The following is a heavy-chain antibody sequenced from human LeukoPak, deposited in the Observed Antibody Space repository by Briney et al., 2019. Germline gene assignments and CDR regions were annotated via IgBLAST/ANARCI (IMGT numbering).Heavy chain of an antibody. D-gene: IGHD3-22*01. V-gene: IGHV1-8*01. CDR2: MNPNSGNT. Sequence: ASVKVSCKASGYTFTSYDINWVRQATGQGLEWMGWMNPNSGNTGYAQKFQGRVTMTRNTSISTAYMELSSLRSEDTAVYYCARYGGRVLYDSSGYYYEKYFQHWGQGTLVTVSS. CDR1: GYTFTSYD. J-gene: IGHJ1*01. CDR3: ARYGGRVLYDSSGYYYEKYFQH.